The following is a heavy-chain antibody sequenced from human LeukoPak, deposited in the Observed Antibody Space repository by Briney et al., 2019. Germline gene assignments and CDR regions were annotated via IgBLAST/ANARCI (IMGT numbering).Heavy chain of an antibody. Sequence: SETLSLTCAVYGGSFSGYYWSWIRQPPGKGLERIGEINHSGSTNYNPSLKSRVTISVDTSKNQFSLKLSSVTAADTAVYYRAREETKLRGLDYWGQGTLVTVSS. D-gene: IGHD2-21*01. CDR3: AREETKLRGLDY. CDR2: INHSGST. V-gene: IGHV4-34*01. CDR1: GGSFSGYY. J-gene: IGHJ4*02.